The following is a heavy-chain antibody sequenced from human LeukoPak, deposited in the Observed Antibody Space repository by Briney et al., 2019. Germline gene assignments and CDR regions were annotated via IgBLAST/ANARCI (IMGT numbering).Heavy chain of an antibody. CDR2: IYYSGST. CDR1: GDSISSGSYY. D-gene: IGHD6-13*01. J-gene: IGHJ4*02. Sequence: SETLSLTCTVSGDSISSGSYYWSWIRQPPGKGLEWIGSIYYSGSTYYNPSLKSRVTISVDTSKNQFSLKLSSVTAADTAVYYCARAVPPGYSSSWYLAFDYWGQGTLVTVSS. V-gene: IGHV4-39*01. CDR3: ARAVPPGYSSSWYLAFDY.